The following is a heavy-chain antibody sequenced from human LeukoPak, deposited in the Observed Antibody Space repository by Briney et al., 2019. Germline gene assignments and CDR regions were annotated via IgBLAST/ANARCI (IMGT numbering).Heavy chain of an antibody. CDR2: FDPEDGET. CDR3: AHSHLYCSGGSCYTYFQH. D-gene: IGHD2-15*01. V-gene: IGHV1-24*01. Sequence: ASVKVSCKVSGYTLTELSMHWVRQAPGKGLEWMGGFDPEDGETIYAQKFQGRVTMTEDTSTDTAYMELSSLRSEDTAVYYCAHSHLYCSGGSCYTYFQHWGQGTLVTVSS. J-gene: IGHJ1*01. CDR1: GYTLTELS.